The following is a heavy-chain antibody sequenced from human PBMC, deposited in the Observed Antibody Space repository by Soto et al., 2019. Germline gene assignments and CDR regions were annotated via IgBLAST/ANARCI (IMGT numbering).Heavy chain of an antibody. D-gene: IGHD3-9*01. V-gene: IGHV4-34*01. CDR1: GGSFSGYY. Sequence: SETLSLTCAVYGGSFSGYYWSWIRQPPGKGLEWIGSIYYRGNANYNPSLKTRVTISLDKSKSQFSLKLNSVTAADSAVYFCARLEGLATISYYFDFWGPGALVTVSS. CDR3: ARLEGLATISYYFDF. CDR2: IYYRGNA. J-gene: IGHJ4*02.